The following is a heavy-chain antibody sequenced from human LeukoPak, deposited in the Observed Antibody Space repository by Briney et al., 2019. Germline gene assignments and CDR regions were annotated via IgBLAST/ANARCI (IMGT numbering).Heavy chain of an antibody. V-gene: IGHV4-34*01. CDR1: GGSFSGYY. CDR3: ARGVRATIPYYYGMDV. J-gene: IGHJ6*04. Sequence: SETLSLTCAVYGGSFSGYYWSWIRQPPGKGLEWIGEINHSGSTNYNPSLKSRVTISVDTSKHQFSLKLSSVTAADTAVYYCARGVRATIPYYYGMDVWGKGTTVTVSS. CDR2: INHSGST. D-gene: IGHD5-12*01.